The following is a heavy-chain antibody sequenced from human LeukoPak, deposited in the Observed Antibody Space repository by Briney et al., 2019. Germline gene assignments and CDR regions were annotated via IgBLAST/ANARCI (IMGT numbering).Heavy chain of an antibody. CDR1: GGTFSSYA. J-gene: IGHJ4*02. CDR3: ARWGGYSYGDLHY. V-gene: IGHV1-8*02. CDR2: MNPNSGNT. Sequence: ASVKVSCKASGGTFSSYAISWVRQATGQGLEWMGWMNPNSGNTGYAQKFQGRVTMTRNTSISTAYMELSSLRSEDTAVYYCARWGGYSYGDLHYWGQGTLVTVSS. D-gene: IGHD4-17*01.